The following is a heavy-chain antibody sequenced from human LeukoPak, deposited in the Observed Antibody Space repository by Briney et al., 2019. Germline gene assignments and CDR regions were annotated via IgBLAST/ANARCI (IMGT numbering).Heavy chain of an antibody. CDR3: AKVGIRISLIVVVFATADDWYFDL. CDR2: ISGSGGSK. V-gene: IGHV3-23*01. CDR1: GFIFSNYA. D-gene: IGHD3-22*01. J-gene: IGHJ2*01. Sequence: GGSLTPSCAASGFIFSNYAMSWVRQAPGKGLEGVSGISGSGGSKYYADSVEGRLTISRDNSKNTLYLQMDSLRAEDTAVYYCAKVGIRISLIVVVFATADDWYFDLWGRGTLVTVSS.